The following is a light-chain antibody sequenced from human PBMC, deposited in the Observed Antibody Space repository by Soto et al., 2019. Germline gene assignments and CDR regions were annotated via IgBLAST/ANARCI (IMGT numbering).Light chain of an antibody. CDR3: QQYNKFPSLT. CDR1: QSVSSN. CDR2: GAS. J-gene: IGKJ4*01. Sequence: EIVMTQSPATLSVSPGERATLSCRASQSVSSNLAWYHQKPGQAPRLLIYGASTRATGIPARFSGSGSGTEFTLTISSLQSEDFAVYYCQQYNKFPSLTFGGGTKVGIK. V-gene: IGKV3-15*01.